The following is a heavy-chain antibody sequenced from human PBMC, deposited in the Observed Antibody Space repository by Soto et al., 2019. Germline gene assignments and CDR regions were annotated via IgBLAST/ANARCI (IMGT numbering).Heavy chain of an antibody. Sequence: QVQLVESGGGVVQPGRSLRLSCAASGFTFSSYAMHWVRQAPGEGLEWVAVISYDGSNKYYADSVKGRFTISRDNSKNTLYLQMNSLRAEDTAVYYCAREGPYYYGSGPLDYWGQGTLVTVSS. CDR3: AREGPYYYGSGPLDY. CDR2: ISYDGSNK. CDR1: GFTFSSYA. J-gene: IGHJ4*02. D-gene: IGHD3-10*01. V-gene: IGHV3-30-3*01.